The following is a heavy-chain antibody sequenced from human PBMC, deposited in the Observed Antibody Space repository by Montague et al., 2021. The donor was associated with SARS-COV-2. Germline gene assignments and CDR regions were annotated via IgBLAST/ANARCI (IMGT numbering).Heavy chain of an antibody. CDR2: IGDSGSKT. J-gene: IGHJ4*02. V-gene: IGHV3-23*01. D-gene: IGHD2-21*01. CDR3: AKDPIPGGSNPYYFDF. Sequence: SLSLSCAASGFTFRNYAMTWVRWAPGKGLEWVSAIGDSGSKTHYADSVQGRFTISRDNSKNTLSLEMNSLQVDDTAIYYCAKDPIPGGSNPYYFDFWGQGTLVTVSS. CDR1: GFTFRNYA.